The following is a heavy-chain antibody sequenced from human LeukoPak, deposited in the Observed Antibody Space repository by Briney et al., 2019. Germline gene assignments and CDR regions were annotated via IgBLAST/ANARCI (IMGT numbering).Heavy chain of an antibody. CDR2: IDPSDSYI. Sequence: GESLKIPGKGSGYTFTNYWISWVRQMPGRGLEWMGRIDPSDSYINYSPSFQGHVTISADKSISTAHLQWSSLKASDTAIYYCARLTLVATTIDYWGQGSPVTVSS. V-gene: IGHV5-10-1*01. D-gene: IGHD5-12*01. J-gene: IGHJ4*02. CDR3: ARLTLVATTIDY. CDR1: GYTFTNYW.